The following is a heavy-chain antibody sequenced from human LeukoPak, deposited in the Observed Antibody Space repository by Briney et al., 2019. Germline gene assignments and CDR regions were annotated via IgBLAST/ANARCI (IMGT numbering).Heavy chain of an antibody. J-gene: IGHJ5*01. V-gene: IGHV4-39*02. CDR1: GASISSPSHY. CDR3: ARLGSNSPYNCFDA. Sequence: PSETLSLTCSVYGASISSPSHYWGWVRQTPGKGLEWIGSINYSGSTYYSPSLKSRVTIAVDTTKNHFSLKLGSVSAADTPVYYCARLGSNSPYNCFDAWGHGTRVTVSS. CDR2: INYSGST. D-gene: IGHD1-26*01.